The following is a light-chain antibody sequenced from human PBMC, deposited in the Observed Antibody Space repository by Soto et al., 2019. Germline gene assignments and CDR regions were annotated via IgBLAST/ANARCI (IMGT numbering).Light chain of an antibody. CDR2: AAS. V-gene: IGKV1-17*01. Sequence: TQMTQSPLSLSASVGEKIIITCRASRDVGSDVSWYQQKPGQAPKLVIYAASNLYTGVPSRFSGRRSGTEFTLTISSLQPEDSATYYCQQLYIFPLTFGQGTRLEIK. J-gene: IGKJ5*01. CDR1: RDVGSD. CDR3: QQLYIFPLT.